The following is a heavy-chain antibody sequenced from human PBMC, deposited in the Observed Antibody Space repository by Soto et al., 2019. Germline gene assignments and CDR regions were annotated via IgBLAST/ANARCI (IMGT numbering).Heavy chain of an antibody. D-gene: IGHD6-19*01. CDR3: ARPPGYISDWYYFDL. J-gene: IGHJ4*02. CDR2: ISPKSGGT. CDR1: GYTFIDYY. Sequence: QVQLVQSGAEVKKPGASVKVSCEASGYTFIDYYMHWVRQAPGQGFEWMGRISPKSGGTNYAQKFQCRVTMTWDTSLNTAYMELSSLMSEDTAEYYCARPPGYISDWYYFDLWGQGTLVIVSS. V-gene: IGHV1-2*02.